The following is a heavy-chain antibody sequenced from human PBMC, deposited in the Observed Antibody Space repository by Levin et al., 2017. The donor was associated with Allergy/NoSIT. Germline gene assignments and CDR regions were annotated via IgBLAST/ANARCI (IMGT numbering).Heavy chain of an antibody. D-gene: IGHD6-19*01. CDR3: ARVRSIAVAGDYFDY. V-gene: IGHV4-39*01. CDR2: IYYSGST. Sequence: VSGGSISSSSYYWGWIRQPPGKGLEWIGSIYYSGSTYYNPSLKSRVTISVDTSKNQFSLKLSSVTAADTAVYYCARVRSIAVAGDYFDYWGQGTLVTVSS. J-gene: IGHJ4*02. CDR1: GGSISSSSYY.